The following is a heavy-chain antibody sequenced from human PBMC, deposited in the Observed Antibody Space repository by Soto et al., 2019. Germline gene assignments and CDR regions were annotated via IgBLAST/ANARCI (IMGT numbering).Heavy chain of an antibody. Sequence: GSLRLSCAASGFTFSSYGMHWVRQAPGKGLEWVAVISYDGSNKYYADSVKGRFTISRDNSKNTLYLQMNSLRAEDTAVYYCAKDSGTAMALDYWGQGTLVTVSS. J-gene: IGHJ4*02. CDR1: GFTFSSYG. V-gene: IGHV3-30*18. D-gene: IGHD5-18*01. CDR3: AKDSGTAMALDY. CDR2: ISYDGSNK.